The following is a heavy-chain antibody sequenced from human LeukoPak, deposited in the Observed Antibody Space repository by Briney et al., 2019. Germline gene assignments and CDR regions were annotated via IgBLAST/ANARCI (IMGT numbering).Heavy chain of an antibody. CDR2: ISSSGTYM. J-gene: IGHJ4*02. V-gene: IGHV3-21*01. Sequence: GGSLRLSCTVSGITFRTSSFNWVRQAPGKGLEWVSSISSSGTYMYYSDSVEGRFTISRDNAKNSLYLQMNSLRAEDTAVYYCARGGYSGYDFDYWGQGTLVTVSS. D-gene: IGHD5-12*01. CDR3: ARGGYSGYDFDY. CDR1: GITFRTSS.